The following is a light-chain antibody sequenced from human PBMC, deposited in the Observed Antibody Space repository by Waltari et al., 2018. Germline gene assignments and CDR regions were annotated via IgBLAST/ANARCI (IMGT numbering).Light chain of an antibody. V-gene: IGKV1-8*01. J-gene: IGKJ2*01. Sequence: AIRITQSPSSLSASTGDRVTITCRASQGISSYLAWYQQKPGKAHNLLIYAASTLQSGVPSRFSGSGSGTDFTLTISCLQSEDFATYYCQQYYSYLTFGQGTKLEIK. CDR3: QQYYSYLT. CDR2: AAS. CDR1: QGISSY.